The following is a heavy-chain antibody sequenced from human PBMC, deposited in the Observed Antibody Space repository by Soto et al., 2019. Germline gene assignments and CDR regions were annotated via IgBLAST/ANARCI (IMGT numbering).Heavy chain of an antibody. D-gene: IGHD3-9*01. Sequence: PGGSLRLSCVASGFTFSSYSMVWVRQAPGKGLEWISYIFVSSTTIYYADSVKGRFTVSRDNAQNSLFLLMNSLRVEDTAVYYCARDRDWAFDYWGRGTLVTVSS. CDR2: IFVSSTTI. V-gene: IGHV3-48*04. CDR3: ARDRDWAFDY. J-gene: IGHJ4*02. CDR1: GFTFSSYS.